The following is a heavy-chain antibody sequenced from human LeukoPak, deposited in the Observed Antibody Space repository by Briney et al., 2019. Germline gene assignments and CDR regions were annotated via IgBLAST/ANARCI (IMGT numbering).Heavy chain of an antibody. CDR2: IIPIFGTA. CDR3: ARDKWVGTGIIEYSSSSAQD. J-gene: IGHJ4*02. D-gene: IGHD6-6*01. V-gene: IGHV1-69*05. Sequence: ASVKVSCKASGGTFSSYAISWVRQAPGQGLEWMGGIIPIFGTANYAQKFQGRVTITTDESTSTAYMELSSLRYEDTAVYYCARDKWVGTGIIEYSSSSAQDWGQGTLVTVSS. CDR1: GGTFSSYA.